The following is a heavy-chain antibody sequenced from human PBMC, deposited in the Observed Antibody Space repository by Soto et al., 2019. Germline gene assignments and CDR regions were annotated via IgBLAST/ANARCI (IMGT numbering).Heavy chain of an antibody. CDR3: TTDPPWTTVTTFDP. D-gene: IGHD4-17*01. J-gene: IGHJ5*02. CDR2: IKSKTDGGTT. V-gene: IGHV3-15*01. CDR1: GFTFSNAW. Sequence: GGSLRLSCAASGFTFSNAWMSWVRQAPGKGLEWVGRIKSKTDGGTTDYAAPVKGRFTISRDDSKNTLYLQMNSLKTEDTAVYYCTTDPPWTTVTTFDPWGQGTLVSVSS.